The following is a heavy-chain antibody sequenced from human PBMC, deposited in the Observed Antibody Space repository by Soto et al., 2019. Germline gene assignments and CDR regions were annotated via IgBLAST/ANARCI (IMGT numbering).Heavy chain of an antibody. D-gene: IGHD2-15*01. V-gene: IGHV5-10-1*01. CDR1: GYSFTSYW. J-gene: IGHJ6*02. CDR3: ARRYCSGGSCYYYYGMDV. Sequence: GESLKISCKGSGYSFTSYWISWVRQMPGKGLEWMGRIDPSDSYTNYSPSFQGHVTISADKSISTAYLQWGSLKASDTAMYYCARRYCSGGSCYYYYGMDVWGQGTTVTVSS. CDR2: IDPSDSYT.